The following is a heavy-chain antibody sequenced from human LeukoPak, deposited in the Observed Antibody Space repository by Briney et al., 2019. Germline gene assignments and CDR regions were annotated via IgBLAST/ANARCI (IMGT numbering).Heavy chain of an antibody. V-gene: IGHV7-4-1*02. Sequence: ASVKVSCKASGYTFTSYGISWVRQAPGQGLEWMGWINTNTGNPTYAQGFTGRFVFSLDTSVSTANLQISSLKAEDTAVYYCAREYYYDSSGLMLDYWGQGTLVTVSS. D-gene: IGHD3-22*01. CDR3: AREYYYDSSGLMLDY. J-gene: IGHJ4*02. CDR1: GYTFTSYG. CDR2: INTNTGNP.